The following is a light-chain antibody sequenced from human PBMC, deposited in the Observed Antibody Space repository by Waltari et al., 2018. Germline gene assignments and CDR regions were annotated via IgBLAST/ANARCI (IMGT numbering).Light chain of an antibody. CDR3: QQYDKWPLT. J-gene: IGKJ4*01. Sequence: EVVMTQSPATLSVSPGERATLSCRASQSISNHLAWYQQKPGQAPRLLFYGASSRATGIPARFSDSGSGTEFTLTISGLQSEDFAVYYCQQYDKWPLTFGGGTRVEI. CDR1: QSISNH. V-gene: IGKV3-15*01. CDR2: GAS.